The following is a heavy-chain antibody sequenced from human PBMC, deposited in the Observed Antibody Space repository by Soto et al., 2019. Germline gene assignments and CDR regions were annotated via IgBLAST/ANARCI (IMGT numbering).Heavy chain of an antibody. Sequence: QVQLVQSGAEVKKPGSSVKVSCTASGGTFSSYTISWVRQAPGHGLEWIGRFIPLLGIANYAQKFQGRVTITADKSTSTADMELSSLRSEDTAGYYCASKVVDLFDYWGQGTLVTVSS. J-gene: IGHJ4*02. CDR2: FIPLLGIA. CDR1: GGTFSSYT. CDR3: ASKVVDLFDY. V-gene: IGHV1-69*02. D-gene: IGHD3-22*01.